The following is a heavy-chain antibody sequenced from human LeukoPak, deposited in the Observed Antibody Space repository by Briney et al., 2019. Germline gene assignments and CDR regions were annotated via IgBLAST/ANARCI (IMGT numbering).Heavy chain of an antibody. D-gene: IGHD4-17*01. CDR1: GFTFRSYS. CDR2: ISGSSSTI. CDR3: ARQRAGFTVTTSDY. V-gene: IGHV3-48*01. J-gene: IGHJ4*02. Sequence: GGSLRLSCAASGFTFRSYSMNWVRQARGKGMEWVSYISGSSSTIYYADSVKGRFTISRDNAKNSLYLQMNSLRAEDTAVYYCARQRAGFTVTTSDYWGRGTLVTVSS.